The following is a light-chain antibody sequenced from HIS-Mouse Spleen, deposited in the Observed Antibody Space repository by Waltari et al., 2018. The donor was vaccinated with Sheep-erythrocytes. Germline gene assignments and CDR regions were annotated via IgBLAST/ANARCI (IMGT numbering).Light chain of an antibody. Sequence: QSALTQPASVSGSPGQSITISCTGTSSDVGGYNYVSWYQQHPGKPPQLMIYDVSTRPSGVSNRFSGSKSGNTASLTISGLQAEDEADYYCSSYTSSSTLVVFGGGTKLTVL. CDR3: SSYTSSSTLVV. CDR2: DVS. CDR1: SSDVGGYNY. J-gene: IGLJ2*01. V-gene: IGLV2-14*03.